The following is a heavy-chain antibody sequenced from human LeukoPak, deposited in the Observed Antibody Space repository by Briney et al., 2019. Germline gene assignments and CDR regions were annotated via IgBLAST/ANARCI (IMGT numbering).Heavy chain of an antibody. CDR3: ARQKYYYDSSGYYYYYYYMDV. CDR2: ISSSGSTI. D-gene: IGHD3-22*01. CDR1: GFTFSSYE. Sequence: PEGSLRLSCAASGFTFSSYEMNWVRQAPGKGLEWVSYISSSGSTIYYADSVKGRFTISRDNAKNSLYLQMNSLRAEDTAVYYCARQKYYYDSSGYYYYYYYMDVWGKGTTVTVSS. J-gene: IGHJ6*03. V-gene: IGHV3-48*03.